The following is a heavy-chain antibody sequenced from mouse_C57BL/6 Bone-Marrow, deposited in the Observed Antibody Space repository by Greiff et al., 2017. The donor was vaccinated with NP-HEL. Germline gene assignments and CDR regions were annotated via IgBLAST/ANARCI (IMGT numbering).Heavy chain of an antibody. CDR2: ISNGGGST. CDR1: GFTFSDYY. J-gene: IGHJ4*01. CDR3: ARRSYGPYYYAMDY. V-gene: IGHV5-12*01. D-gene: IGHD1-1*02. Sequence: EVMLVESGGGLVQPGGSLKLSCAASGFTFSDYYMYWVRQTPEKRLEWVAYISNGGGSTYYPDTVKGRFTISRDNAKNTLYLQMSRLKSEDTAMYYCARRSYGPYYYAMDYWGQGTSVTVSS.